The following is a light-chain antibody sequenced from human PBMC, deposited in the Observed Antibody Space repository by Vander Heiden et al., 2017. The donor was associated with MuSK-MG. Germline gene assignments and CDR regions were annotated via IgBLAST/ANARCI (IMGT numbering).Light chain of an antibody. Sequence: DIVMTQSPGTLPVSPGDRATLSCRASQRVGSSLAWYQQKPGRAPRLIIYNTATRAAGIPARFSGSGSATEFTLTISSLQSEDFAVYYCLHYAEWPGAFGQGTKVEI. J-gene: IGKJ1*01. CDR1: QRVGSS. CDR2: NTA. CDR3: LHYAEWPGA. V-gene: IGKV3-15*01.